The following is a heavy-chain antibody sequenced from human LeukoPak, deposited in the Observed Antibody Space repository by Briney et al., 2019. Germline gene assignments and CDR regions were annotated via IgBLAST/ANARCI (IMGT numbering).Heavy chain of an antibody. CDR3: AKGRGMGSPAPDFDY. V-gene: IGHV3-9*01. CDR2: ISWNSGSI. D-gene: IGHD2-2*01. J-gene: IGHJ4*02. CDR1: GFTFDDYA. Sequence: GGSLRPSCAASGFTFDDYAMHWVRQAPGKGLEWVSGISWNSGSIGYADSVKGRFTISRDNAKNSLYLQMNSLRAEDTALYYCAKGRGMGSPAPDFDYWGQGTLVTVSS.